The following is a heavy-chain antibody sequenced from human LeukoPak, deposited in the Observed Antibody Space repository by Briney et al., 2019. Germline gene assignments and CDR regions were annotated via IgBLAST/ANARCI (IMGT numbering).Heavy chain of an antibody. CDR2: ISRSGGST. CDR3: AKDLETVSKNNLDY. Sequence: GGSLRLSCAASGFTFSSYAMSWVRQAPGKGLEWVSAISRSGGSTYYADSVKGRFTISRDNSKNTLYLQMNSLRAEDTAVYYCAKDLETVSKNNLDYWGRGTLVTVSS. CDR1: GFTFSSYA. D-gene: IGHD4-17*01. V-gene: IGHV3-23*01. J-gene: IGHJ4*02.